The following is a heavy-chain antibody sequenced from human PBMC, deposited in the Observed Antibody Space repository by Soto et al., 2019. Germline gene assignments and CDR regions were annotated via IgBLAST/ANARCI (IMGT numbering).Heavy chain of an antibody. CDR3: ARGYGLHDY. J-gene: IGHJ4*02. V-gene: IGHV3-7*01. CDR1: GLSFSSYW. D-gene: IGHD3-3*01. Sequence: EVQVVKSGGGLVQPGGSLRLSCVASGLSFSSYWMSGVRQAPGKGLEWVANIKQDGSETYYVDSVKGRFTISRDNAKNSMFVQMNSLRVEDTAVYYCARGYGLHDYWGQGTLVTFSS. CDR2: IKQDGSET.